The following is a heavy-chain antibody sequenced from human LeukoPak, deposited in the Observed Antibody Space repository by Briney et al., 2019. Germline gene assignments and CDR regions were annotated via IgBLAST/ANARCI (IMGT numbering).Heavy chain of an antibody. J-gene: IGHJ4*02. D-gene: IGHD4-17*01. Sequence: GASVKVSCKASGGTFSSYAISWVRQAPGQGLEWMGRIIPILGIANYAQKFQGRVTITADKSTSTAYMELSSLRSEDTAVYYCARAADYGDSDYWGQGTLVTVSS. CDR2: IIPILGIA. CDR1: GGTFSSYA. V-gene: IGHV1-69*04. CDR3: ARAADYGDSDY.